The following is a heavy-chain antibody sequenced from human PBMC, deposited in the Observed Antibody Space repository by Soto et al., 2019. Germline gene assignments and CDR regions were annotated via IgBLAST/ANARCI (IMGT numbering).Heavy chain of an antibody. Sequence: PGGSLRLSCAASGVTFSYHYMGWVRQAPGKGLEWVGRTRNKANSYTTEYAASVKGRFTISRDDSKNSLYLQMNSLKTEDTAGYYCAREARSFWSYHINVYYFDYWGQGTLVTVSS. CDR3: AREARSFWSYHINVYYFDY. V-gene: IGHV3-72*01. D-gene: IGHD3-3*01. CDR1: GVTFSYHY. CDR2: TRNKANSYTT. J-gene: IGHJ4*02.